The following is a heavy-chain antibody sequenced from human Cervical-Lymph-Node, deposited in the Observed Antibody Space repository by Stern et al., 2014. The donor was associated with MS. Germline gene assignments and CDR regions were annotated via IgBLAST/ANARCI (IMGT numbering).Heavy chain of an antibody. J-gene: IGHJ4*02. Sequence: RFQGRVTITWDTSANTAYMELSSLRSEDTAVYYCASASSGWSSFDYWGQGTLVTV. D-gene: IGHD6-19*01. V-gene: IGHV1-3*01. CDR3: ASASSGWSSFDY.